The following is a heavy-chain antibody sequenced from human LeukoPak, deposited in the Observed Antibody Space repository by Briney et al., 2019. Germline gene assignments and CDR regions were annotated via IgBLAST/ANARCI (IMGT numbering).Heavy chain of an antibody. CDR2: ISAYNGNT. J-gene: IGHJ4*02. Sequence: ASVKVSCKASGYTFTSYGISWVRQAPGQGLECMGWISAYNGNTNYAQKLQGRVTMTTDTSTSTAYMELRSLRSDDTAVYYRAGHYDFWSGYYALDYWGQGTLVTVSS. CDR1: GYTFTSYG. CDR3: AGHYDFWSGYYALDY. D-gene: IGHD3-3*01. V-gene: IGHV1-18*01.